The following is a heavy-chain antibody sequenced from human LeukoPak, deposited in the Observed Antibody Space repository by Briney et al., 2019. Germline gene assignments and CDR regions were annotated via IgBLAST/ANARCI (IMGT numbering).Heavy chain of an antibody. Sequence: SETLSLTCAVYGGSFSGYYWSWTRQPPGKGLEWIGEINHSGSTNYNPSLKSRVTISVDTSKNQFSLKLSSVTAADTAVYYCARATRGFDYWGQGTLVTVSS. CDR1: GGSFSGYY. CDR3: ARATRGFDY. J-gene: IGHJ4*02. CDR2: INHSGST. D-gene: IGHD3-10*01. V-gene: IGHV4-34*01.